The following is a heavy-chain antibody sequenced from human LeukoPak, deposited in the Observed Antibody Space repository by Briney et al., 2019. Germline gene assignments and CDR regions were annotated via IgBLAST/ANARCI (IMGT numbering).Heavy chain of an antibody. CDR1: GFTFDDYA. J-gene: IGHJ4*02. V-gene: IGHV3-9*01. CDR2: ISWNSGSI. D-gene: IGHD6-19*01. CDR3: AKDIGSSGWYADY. Sequence: PGGSLRLSCAASGFTFDDYAMHWVRQAPGRGLEWVPGISWNSGSIGYADSVKGRFTISRDNAKNSLYLQMNSLRAEDTVLYYCAKDIGSSGWYADYWGQGTLVTVSS.